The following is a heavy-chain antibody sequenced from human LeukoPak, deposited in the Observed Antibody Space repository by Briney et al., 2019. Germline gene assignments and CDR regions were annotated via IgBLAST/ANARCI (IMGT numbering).Heavy chain of an antibody. CDR3: ARDLLSVVLAARGYSYGRRGYYYGMDV. V-gene: IGHV3-7*01. Sequence: GGSLRLSCAASGFTFSSYWMSWVRQAPGKGLEWVANIKQDGSEKYYVDSVKGRFTISRDNAKNSLYPQMNSLRAEDTAVYYCARDLLSVVLAARGYSYGRRGYYYGMDVWGQGTTVTVSS. D-gene: IGHD5-18*01. CDR1: GFTFSSYW. CDR2: IKQDGSEK. J-gene: IGHJ6*02.